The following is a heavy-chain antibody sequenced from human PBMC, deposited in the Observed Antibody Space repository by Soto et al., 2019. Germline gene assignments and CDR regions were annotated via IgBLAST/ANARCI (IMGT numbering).Heavy chain of an antibody. Sequence: QVQLLESGPGLVKPSQTLSLTCTVSGGSISDGYFFYRWLRQFPGKGLEWIGYLHNSGHTYFHPSLSSRACIARDTSKNDVPLRLPSVTAADTAVDYWAGSPGSSNFDDGGPGMLVRVSS. CDR2: LHNSGHT. CDR3: AGSPGSSNFDD. CDR1: GGSISDGYFF. V-gene: IGHV4-30-4*03. J-gene: IGHJ4*02. D-gene: IGHD3-10*01.